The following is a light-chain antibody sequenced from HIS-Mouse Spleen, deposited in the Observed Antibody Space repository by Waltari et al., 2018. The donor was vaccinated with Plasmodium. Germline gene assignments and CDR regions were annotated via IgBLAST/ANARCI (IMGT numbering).Light chain of an antibody. V-gene: IGKV4-1*01. J-gene: IGKJ1*01. CDR3: QQYYSTPWT. Sequence: DIVMTQSPASLAVSLDERATINCKSSPSVLYSSNNKNYLAWYQQKPGQPPKLLIYWASTRESGVPDRFSGSGSGTDFTLTISSLQAEDVAVYYCQQYYSTPWTFGQGTKVEIK. CDR2: WAS. CDR1: PSVLYSSNNKNY.